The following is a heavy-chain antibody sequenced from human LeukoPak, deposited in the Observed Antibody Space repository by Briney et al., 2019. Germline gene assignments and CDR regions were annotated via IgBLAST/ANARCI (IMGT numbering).Heavy chain of an antibody. CDR1: GFTFTTYA. CDR3: AKDKTYDDFWSGHDAFDI. CDR2: ISGSGDST. Sequence: PGGSLRPSCAASGFTFTTYAMSWVRQAPGKGLEWVSVISGSGDSTYYADSVKGRFTISRDISKNTLYLQMKSLRAGDTAVYYCAKDKTYDDFWSGHDAFDIWGQGTMVTVSS. J-gene: IGHJ3*02. V-gene: IGHV3-23*01. D-gene: IGHD3-3*01.